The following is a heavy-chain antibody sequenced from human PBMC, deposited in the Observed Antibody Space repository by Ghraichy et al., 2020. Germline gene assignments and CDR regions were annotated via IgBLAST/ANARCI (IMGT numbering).Heavy chain of an antibody. CDR3: AKGRYSYGPYYFDY. V-gene: IGHV3-30*18. Sequence: GGSLRLSCAASGFTFSSYGMHWVRQAPGKGLEWVAVISYDGSNKYYADSVKGRFTISRDNSKNTLYLQMNSLRAEDTAVYYCAKGRYSYGPYYFDYWGQGTLVTVSS. J-gene: IGHJ4*02. D-gene: IGHD5-18*01. CDR2: ISYDGSNK. CDR1: GFTFSSYG.